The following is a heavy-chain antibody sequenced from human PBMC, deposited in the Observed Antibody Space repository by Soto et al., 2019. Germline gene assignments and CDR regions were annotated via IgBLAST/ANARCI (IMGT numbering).Heavy chain of an antibody. D-gene: IGHD3-16*01. V-gene: IGHV2-5*02. Sequence: QITLKESGPALVKPTQTLTLTCTFSGFSLSTSGVGVGWIRQPPGEALEWIALIYCEDYKHFSPSLESRPTIPKDPPKNPVVLKLTNLDPVATGEYYCVHKGGGDRILDYWGQGTLVTVSS. CDR1: GFSLSTSGVG. CDR3: VHKGGGDRILDY. CDR2: IYCEDYK. J-gene: IGHJ4*02.